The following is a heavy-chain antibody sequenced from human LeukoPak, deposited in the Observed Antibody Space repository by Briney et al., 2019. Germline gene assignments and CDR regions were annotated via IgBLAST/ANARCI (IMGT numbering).Heavy chain of an antibody. J-gene: IGHJ3*02. CDR1: GFTLSSFE. CDR2: ISISDSTI. Sequence: GGSLRLSCAASGFTLSSFEMNWVRQAPGKGLGWVSYISISDSTISYADSVRGRFTISRDNARNSLYLQMNSLRAEDTAVYYCGRGGSSGYNYNAFDIWGQGTMVTVSS. D-gene: IGHD3-22*01. V-gene: IGHV3-48*03. CDR3: GRGGSSGYNYNAFDI.